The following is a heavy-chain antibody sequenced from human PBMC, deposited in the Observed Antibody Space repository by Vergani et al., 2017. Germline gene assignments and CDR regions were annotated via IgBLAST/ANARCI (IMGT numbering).Heavy chain of an antibody. CDR3: ARLVQDYEGFDY. J-gene: IGHJ4*02. V-gene: IGHV4-39*07. CDR1: GGSISSSSYY. D-gene: IGHD4-17*01. Sequence: QLQLQESGPGLVKPSETLSLTCTVSGGSISSSSYYWGWIRQPPGKGLEWIGSIYYSGSTNYNPSLKSRVTISVDTSKNQFSLKLSSVTAADTAVYYCARLVQDYEGFDYWGQGTLVTVSS. CDR2: IYYSGST.